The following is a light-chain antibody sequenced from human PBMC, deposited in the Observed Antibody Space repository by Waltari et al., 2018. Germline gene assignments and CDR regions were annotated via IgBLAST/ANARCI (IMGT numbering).Light chain of an antibody. CDR3: MQGSHWPPWT. CDR1: QRLVHSDGNTY. V-gene: IGKV2-30*02. CDR2: KVS. Sequence: DVVMTQSPLSLPVTLGQPASISCRSSQRLVHSDGNTYLTWFQQRPGQSPRRLIYKVSHRDPGVPDRFSGSGSGTDFTLKISTVEAEDVGVYYCMQGSHWPPWTFGQGTKVEIK. J-gene: IGKJ1*01.